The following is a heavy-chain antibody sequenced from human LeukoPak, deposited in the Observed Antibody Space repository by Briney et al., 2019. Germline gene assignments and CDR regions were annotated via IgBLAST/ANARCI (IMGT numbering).Heavy chain of an antibody. CDR1: GFTFSSYR. CDR2: IKQDGSEK. Sequence: PGGSLRLSCAASGFTFSSYRMNWVRQAPGKGLEWVANIKQDGSEKYYVDSVKGRFTISRDNAKNSLFLQMNSLRADDTAVYYCARDTRTFDYWGRGTLVTVSS. D-gene: IGHD1-26*01. J-gene: IGHJ4*02. CDR3: ARDTRTFDY. V-gene: IGHV3-7*01.